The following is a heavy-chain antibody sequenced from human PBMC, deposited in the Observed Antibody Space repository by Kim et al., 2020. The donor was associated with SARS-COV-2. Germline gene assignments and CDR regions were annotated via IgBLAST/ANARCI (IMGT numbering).Heavy chain of an antibody. CDR1: GFTFSSYS. CDR3: ARDGAVAGTPFDY. D-gene: IGHD6-19*01. J-gene: IGHJ4*02. CDR2: ISSSSSYI. V-gene: IGHV3-21*01. Sequence: GGSLRLSCAASGFTFSSYSMNWVRQAPGKGLEWVSSISSSSSYIYYADSVKGRFTISRDNAKNSLYLQMNSLRAEDTAVYYCARDGAVAGTPFDYWGQGTLVTVSS.